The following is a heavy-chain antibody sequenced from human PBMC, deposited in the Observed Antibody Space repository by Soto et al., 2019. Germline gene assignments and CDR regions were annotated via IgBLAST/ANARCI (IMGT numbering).Heavy chain of an antibody. Sequence: GASVKVSCKASGGSFNNYAISWVRQAPGQGLEWVGGFISVFGASSYAQKFQDRVTFSADESTRTAYMELRSLTYEDTAVYYCAREESVMGRGVTYYYGLDVWGQGTAVTVSS. J-gene: IGHJ6*02. D-gene: IGHD3-10*01. CDR3: AREESVMGRGVTYYYGLDV. CDR2: FISVFGAS. V-gene: IGHV1-69*13. CDR1: GGSFNNYA.